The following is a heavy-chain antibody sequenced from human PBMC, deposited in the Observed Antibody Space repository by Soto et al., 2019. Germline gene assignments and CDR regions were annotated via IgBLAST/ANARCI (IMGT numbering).Heavy chain of an antibody. CDR3: ARDGSWEVAADY. CDR1: GFTFSSYN. D-gene: IGHD1-26*01. J-gene: IGHJ4*02. CDR2: ISSSSTYI. Sequence: SGGSLRLSCAASGFTFSSYNMNWVRQAPGKGLEWVSSISSSSTYIYYADSVKGRFTISRDNAKNSLYLQMNSLRGEDTAVYYCARDGSWEVAADYWGQGTLVTVSS. V-gene: IGHV3-21*01.